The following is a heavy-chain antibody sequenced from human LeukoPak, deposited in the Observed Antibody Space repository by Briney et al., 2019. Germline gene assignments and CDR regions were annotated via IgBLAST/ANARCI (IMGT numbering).Heavy chain of an antibody. CDR3: ARDSSSSLDY. J-gene: IGHJ4*02. D-gene: IGHD2-15*01. V-gene: IGHV3-66*01. CDR1: GFTVSSNY. Sequence: GGSLRLSCAASGFTVSSNYMSWVRQAPGKGLEWVSVIYSGGSTYYADSVKGRFTISRDNSKNALYLQMNSLRAEDTAVYYCARDSSSSLDYWGQGTLVTVSS. CDR2: IYSGGST.